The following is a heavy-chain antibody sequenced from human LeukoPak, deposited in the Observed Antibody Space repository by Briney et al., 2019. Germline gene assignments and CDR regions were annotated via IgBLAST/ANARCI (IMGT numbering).Heavy chain of an antibody. Sequence: QPGGSLRLSCAAYGFTFSSYAMSWVRQAPGKGLEWVSAMSGSGGSTYYADSVKGRFTISRDNSKNTLYLQMNSLRAEDTAVYYCAKSKEDWYYYDSSGYIDYFDYWGQGTLVTVYS. V-gene: IGHV3-23*01. CDR2: MSGSGGST. CDR1: GFTFSSYA. CDR3: AKSKEDWYYYDSSGYIDYFDY. D-gene: IGHD3-22*01. J-gene: IGHJ4*02.